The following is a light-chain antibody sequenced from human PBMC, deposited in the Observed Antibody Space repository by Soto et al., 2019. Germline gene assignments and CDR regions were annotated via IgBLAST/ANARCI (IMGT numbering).Light chain of an antibody. CDR2: GAS. CDR3: QQYNNWPALT. CDR1: QSVSST. J-gene: IGKJ4*01. V-gene: IGKV3-15*01. Sequence: EIVMTQSQATLSVSPGERATLSCRASQSVSSTLAWYQQKPGQAPRLLIYGASTRATGIPARFSGSGSGTEFTITISSLQSEDFAVYYCQQYNNWPALTFGGGTKVEIK.